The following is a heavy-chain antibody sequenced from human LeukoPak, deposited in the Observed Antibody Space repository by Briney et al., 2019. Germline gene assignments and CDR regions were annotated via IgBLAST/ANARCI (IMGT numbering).Heavy chain of an antibody. CDR3: ARGTDEYVWGSYDY. CDR1: GGSISSGDYY. J-gene: IGHJ4*02. Sequence: SETLSLTCTVSGGSISSGDYYWNWIRQPPGKGLEWIGYIYYSGSTHYSPSLKSRVTILRDTSENQFSLKLSSVTVADTAVYYCARGTDEYVWGSYDYWGQGTLVTVSS. CDR2: IYYSGST. V-gene: IGHV4-30-4*01. D-gene: IGHD3-16*01.